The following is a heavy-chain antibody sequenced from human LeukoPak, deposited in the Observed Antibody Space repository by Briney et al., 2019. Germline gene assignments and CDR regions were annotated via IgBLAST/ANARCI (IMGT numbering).Heavy chain of an antibody. Sequence: GGSLRLSCAASGLTFSSYWMNWVRHAPGKGLVWVSRIASDGSSTTYADSVKGRFSISRDDAKNTLYLQMNSLRVEDTAVYYCARGRPHGNDYWGQGTLVTVSS. CDR3: ARGRPHGNDY. CDR2: IASDGSST. D-gene: IGHD4-23*01. V-gene: IGHV3-74*01. J-gene: IGHJ4*02. CDR1: GLTFSSYW.